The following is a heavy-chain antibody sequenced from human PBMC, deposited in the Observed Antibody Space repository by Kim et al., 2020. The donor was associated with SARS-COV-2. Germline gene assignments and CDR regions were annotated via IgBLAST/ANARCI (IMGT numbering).Heavy chain of an antibody. CDR2: IRGRGDGT. J-gene: IGHJ5*01. CDR3: AKLKPMLQGVNYFDS. D-gene: IGHD3-10*01. Sequence: GGSLRLSCATSGFTLNSNVMAWVRQAPGKGLNWVSAIRGRGDGTFYADSVKGRFTISIDISENTLYLQMNSLRVEDTAKYYCAKLKPMLQGVNYFDSWGQGTLVAVSS. V-gene: IGHV3-23*01. CDR1: GFTLNSNV.